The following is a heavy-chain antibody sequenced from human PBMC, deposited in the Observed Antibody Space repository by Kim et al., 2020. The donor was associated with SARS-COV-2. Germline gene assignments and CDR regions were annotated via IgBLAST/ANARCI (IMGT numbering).Heavy chain of an antibody. Sequence: GGSLRLSCAASGFTFSSYSMNWVRQAPGKGLEWVSYISSSSSTIYYADSVKGRFTISRDNAKNSLYLQMNSLRAEDTAVYYCARDPGAVAVDYWGQGTLVTVSA. CDR3: ARDPGAVAVDY. CDR2: ISSSSSTI. CDR1: GFTFSSYS. J-gene: IGHJ4*02. D-gene: IGHD6-19*01. V-gene: IGHV3-48*01.